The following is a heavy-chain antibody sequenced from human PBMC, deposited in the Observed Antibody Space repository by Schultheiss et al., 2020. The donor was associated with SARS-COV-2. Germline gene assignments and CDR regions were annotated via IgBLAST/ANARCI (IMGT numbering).Heavy chain of an antibody. CDR3: ARQIYYAADY. D-gene: IGHD3-10*01. CDR2: IYYSGST. Sequence: SETLSLTCSVSGGSISSGGYYWSWIRQHPGKGLEWIGYIYYSGSTYYNPSLKSLVTISVDTSKNQFSLKLSSVTAADTAVYYCARQIYYAADYWGQGTLVTVSS. CDR1: GGSISSGGYY. V-gene: IGHV4-31*01. J-gene: IGHJ4*02.